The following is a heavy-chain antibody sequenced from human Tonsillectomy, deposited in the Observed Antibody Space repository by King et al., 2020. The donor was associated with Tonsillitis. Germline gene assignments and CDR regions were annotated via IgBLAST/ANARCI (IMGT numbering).Heavy chain of an antibody. CDR1: GFTFGSYA. CDR2: ISASGVGN. Sequence: VQLVESGGGLVQPGGSLRLSCAASGFTFGSYAMSWVRQAPGKGLEGVSTISASGVGNTYADSVKGRFTISRDNSKNTLHLQMNSLRAEDTAVYYCAKVGWDGVGWGQGTLVTVSS. J-gene: IGHJ4*02. CDR3: AKVGWDGVG. V-gene: IGHV3-23*04. D-gene: IGHD6-19*01.